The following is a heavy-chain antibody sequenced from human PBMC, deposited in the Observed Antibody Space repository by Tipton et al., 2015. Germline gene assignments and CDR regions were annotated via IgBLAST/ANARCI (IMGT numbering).Heavy chain of an antibody. CDR2: VYYIGST. CDR1: GGSISSDTYY. CDR3: ARYDFWTGASCDL. Sequence: TLSLTCTVSGGSISSDTYYWSWIRQHPGKGLEWIGYVYYIGSTYYNPSLKSRVTISVDTSKNQFSLILSSVTAADTAMYYCARYDFWTGASCDLWGQGTLVTVSS. J-gene: IGHJ5*02. V-gene: IGHV4-31*03. D-gene: IGHD3-3*01.